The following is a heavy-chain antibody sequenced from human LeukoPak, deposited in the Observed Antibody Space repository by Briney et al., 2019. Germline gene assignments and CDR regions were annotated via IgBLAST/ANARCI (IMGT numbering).Heavy chain of an antibody. Sequence: PSETLSPTCAVSGGSISSSNWWSWVRQPPGKGLEWIGEIYHSGSTNYNPSLKSRVTISVDKSQNQFSLKLSSVTAADTAVYYCARDPGIVGARPHWYFDLWGRGTLVTVSS. CDR2: IYHSGST. CDR1: GGSISSSNW. D-gene: IGHD1-26*01. CDR3: ARDPGIVGARPHWYFDL. V-gene: IGHV4-4*02. J-gene: IGHJ2*01.